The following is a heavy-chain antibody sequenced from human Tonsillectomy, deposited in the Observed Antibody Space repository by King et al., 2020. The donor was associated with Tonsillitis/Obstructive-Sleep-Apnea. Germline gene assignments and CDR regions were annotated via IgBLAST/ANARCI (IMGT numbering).Heavy chain of an antibody. D-gene: IGHD3-22*01. V-gene: IGHV4-59*11. J-gene: IGHJ4*02. Sequence: VQLQESGPGLVKPSETLSLTCTVSGASISSHYWSWIRQPPGKGLEWIGYIYSGSTTYNPSLKSRVTISVDTSKNKFSLKLRSVTAVDTAVYYCATHDTSGYFSFDSWGQGTLVTVSS. CDR3: ATHDTSGYFSFDS. CDR1: GASISSHY. CDR2: IYSGST.